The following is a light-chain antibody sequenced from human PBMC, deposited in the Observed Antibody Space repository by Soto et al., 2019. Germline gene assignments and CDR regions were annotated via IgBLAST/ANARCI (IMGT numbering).Light chain of an antibody. V-gene: IGLV2-14*01. Sequence: QAALSQPAYVSGSPGQAITISCTGTSSDVGGYTYVSWYQQHPGKAPKFIIYDVSNRPSGVSNRFSGSKSGNTASLTISGLQAEDEADYYCSSYTTSNTRQIVFGTGTKVTFL. CDR1: SSDVGGYTY. J-gene: IGLJ1*01. CDR2: DVS. CDR3: SSYTTSNTRQIV.